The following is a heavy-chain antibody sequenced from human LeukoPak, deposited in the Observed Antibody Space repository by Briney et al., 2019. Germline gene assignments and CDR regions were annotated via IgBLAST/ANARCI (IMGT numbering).Heavy chain of an antibody. J-gene: IGHJ6*03. D-gene: IGHD2-2*01. V-gene: IGHV4-61*02. CDR2: IYTSGST. CDR1: GGSISSGSYY. CDR3: ARDSLLPSAMGYYYMDV. Sequence: SETLSLTCTVSGGSISSGSYYWSWIRQPAGKGLEWIGRIYTSGSTNHNPSLKSRVTISVDTSKNQFSLKLSSVTAADAALYYCARDSLLPSAMGYYYMDVWGKGTTVTVSS.